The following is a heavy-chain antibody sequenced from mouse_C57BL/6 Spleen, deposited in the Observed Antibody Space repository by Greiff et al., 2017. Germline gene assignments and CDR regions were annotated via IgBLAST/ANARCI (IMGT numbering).Heavy chain of an antibody. D-gene: IGHD2-5*01. J-gene: IGHJ3*01. CDR1: GYTFTSYW. CDR3: AREGSNYPFAD. CDR2: IDPSDSYT. V-gene: IGHV1-50*01. Sequence: QVQLQQPGAELVKPGASVKLSCKASGYTFTSYWMQWVKQRPGQGLEWIGEIDPSDSYTNYNQKFKGKATLTVDTSSSTAYMQLSSLTSEDSAVYYWAREGSNYPFADWGQGTLVTVAA.